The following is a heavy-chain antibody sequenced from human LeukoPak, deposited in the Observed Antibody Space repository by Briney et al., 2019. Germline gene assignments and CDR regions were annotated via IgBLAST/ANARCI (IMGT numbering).Heavy chain of an antibody. CDR3: ANRGDDIFTGFDY. CDR1: GFTFSSYA. J-gene: IGHJ4*02. V-gene: IGHV3-23*01. Sequence: GGSLRLSCAASGFTFSSYAMSWVRQAPGKGLEWVSAISSSGGSTYYADSVKGRFTISRDNSKNTLYLQMNSLRAEDTAVYYVANRGDDIFTGFDYWGQGTLVTVSS. D-gene: IGHD3-9*01. CDR2: ISSSGGST.